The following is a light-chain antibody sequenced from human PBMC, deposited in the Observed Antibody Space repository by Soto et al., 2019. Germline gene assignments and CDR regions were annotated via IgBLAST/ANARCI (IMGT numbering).Light chain of an antibody. CDR1: QSVSSY. Sequence: EIVLTQSPATLSLSPGERATLSCRASQSVSSYLAWYQQKPVQAPRLLIYDASNRATGIPARFSGSGSGTAFTLSISSLEPEDFAVYYCQQRSNWQFTFGPGTKVDIK. CDR3: QQRSNWQFT. V-gene: IGKV3-11*01. CDR2: DAS. J-gene: IGKJ3*01.